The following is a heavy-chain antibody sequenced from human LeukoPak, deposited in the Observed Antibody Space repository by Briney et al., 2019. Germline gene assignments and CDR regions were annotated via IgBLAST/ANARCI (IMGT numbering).Heavy chain of an antibody. Sequence: GESLKISCKGSGYSFTSYWIGWVRQMPGKGLEWMGIIYPGGSDTRYSPSFQGQVTISADKSISTAYLQWSSLKASDTAMYYCARTYYYGSGSYPFDYWGQGTLVTVSS. CDR3: ARTYYYGSGSYPFDY. D-gene: IGHD3-10*01. CDR2: IYPGGSDT. CDR1: GYSFTSYW. J-gene: IGHJ4*02. V-gene: IGHV5-51*01.